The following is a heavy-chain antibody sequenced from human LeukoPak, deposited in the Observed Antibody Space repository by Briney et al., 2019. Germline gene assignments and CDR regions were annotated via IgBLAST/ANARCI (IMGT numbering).Heavy chain of an antibody. Sequence: KTSETLSLTRAVYGGSFSGYYWSWIRQPPGKGLEWIGEINHSGSTNYNPSLKSRVTISVDTSKNQFSLKLSSVTAADTAVYYCATSGSYRLGYWGQGTLVTVSS. CDR1: GGSFSGYY. CDR3: ATSGSYRLGY. D-gene: IGHD1-26*01. V-gene: IGHV4-34*01. CDR2: INHSGST. J-gene: IGHJ4*02.